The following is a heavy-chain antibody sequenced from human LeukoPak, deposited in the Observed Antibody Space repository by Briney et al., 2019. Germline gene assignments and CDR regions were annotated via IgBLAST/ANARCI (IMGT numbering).Heavy chain of an antibody. CDR2: ISYDGSNK. D-gene: IGHD3-3*01. Sequence: GGSLRLSCAASGFTFSSYAMSWVRQAPGKGLEWVAVISYDGSNKYYADSVKGRFTISRDNSKNTLYLQMNSLRAEDTAVYYCAKALGAWGAHYWGQGTLVTVSS. CDR1: GFTFSSYA. J-gene: IGHJ4*02. V-gene: IGHV3-30*18. CDR3: AKALGAWGAHY.